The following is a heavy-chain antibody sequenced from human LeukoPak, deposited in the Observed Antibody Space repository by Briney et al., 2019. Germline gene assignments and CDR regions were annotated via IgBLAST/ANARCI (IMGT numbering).Heavy chain of an antibody. CDR1: GFTFSSYW. CDR2: IYPGDSDT. J-gene: IGHJ6*03. V-gene: IGHV5-51*01. D-gene: IGHD3-10*01. Sequence: PGGSLRLSCAASGFTFSSYWMSWVRQMPGKGLEGMAIIYPGDSDTKYSPSYQGQVTISADKSISTAYLQWSSLKASDSAMYYCARLGRAMVRGLHYYYMDVWGKGTTVTISS. CDR3: ARLGRAMVRGLHYYYMDV.